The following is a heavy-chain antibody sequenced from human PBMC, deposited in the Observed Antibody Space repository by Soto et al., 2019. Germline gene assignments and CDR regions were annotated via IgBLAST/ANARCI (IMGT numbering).Heavy chain of an antibody. V-gene: IGHV1-18*01. CDR1: GYTFTNYG. J-gene: IGHJ6*03. CDR3: TRRLVVPTTFGSHYYYYYMDV. D-gene: IGHD5-12*01. Sequence: QVPLVQSGAEVKKPGASVKVSCKASGYTFTNYGITWVRQAPGQGLEWVAWISVYNGNTNYAQDLQGRVTLTTDTSTSTAYMDLRSLTSDDTATYYCTRRLVVPTTFGSHYYYYYMDVWGEGTTVTVSS. CDR2: ISVYNGNT.